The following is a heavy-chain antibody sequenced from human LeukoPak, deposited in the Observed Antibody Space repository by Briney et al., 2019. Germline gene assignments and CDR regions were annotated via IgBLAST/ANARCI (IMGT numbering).Heavy chain of an antibody. J-gene: IGHJ5*02. CDR2: INPNSGGT. D-gene: IGHD3-22*01. Sequence: GASVKVSCKASGYTFTGYYMHWVRQAPGQGLEWMGWINPNSGGTNYAQKFQGRVTMTRDTSISTAYMGLSRLRSDDTAVYYCARDNPDGGSSGYYHWFDPWGQGTLVTVSS. V-gene: IGHV1-2*02. CDR3: ARDNPDGGSSGYYHWFDP. CDR1: GYTFTGYY.